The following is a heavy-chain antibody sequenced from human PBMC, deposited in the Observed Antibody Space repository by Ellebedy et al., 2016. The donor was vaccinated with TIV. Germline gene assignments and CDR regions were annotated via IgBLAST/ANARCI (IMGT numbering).Heavy chain of an antibody. CDR2: ISNPGSRT. CDR3: AKGRGGGSDSSAPRYYFDY. CDR1: GFTFSSYA. V-gene: IGHV3-23*01. Sequence: GESLKISCAASGFTFSSYAMSWVRQAPGKGLEWVSTISNPGSRTYYADSVEGRFIISRDNSKKTLYLQMNSLRAEDTAVYYCAKGRGGGSDSSAPRYYFDYWGLGTLVTVSS. D-gene: IGHD3-22*01. J-gene: IGHJ4*02.